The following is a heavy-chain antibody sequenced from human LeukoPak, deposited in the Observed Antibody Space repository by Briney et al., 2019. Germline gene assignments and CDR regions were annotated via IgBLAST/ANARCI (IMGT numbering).Heavy chain of an antibody. CDR1: GFTFSNYG. V-gene: IGHV3-30*18. Sequence: GGSLRLSCAASGFTFSNYGMPWVRQGPGKGLEALAFISYDGSHKYYADSVKGRFNISRDNSKKMLYLPMNSLTAEDTAVYYCAKDLTSPSADGAFDIWGQGTLVTVSS. CDR2: ISYDGSHK. J-gene: IGHJ3*02. CDR3: AKDLTSPSADGAFDI.